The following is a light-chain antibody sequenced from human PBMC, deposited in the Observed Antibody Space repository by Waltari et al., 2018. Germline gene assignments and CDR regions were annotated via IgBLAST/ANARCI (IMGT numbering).Light chain of an antibody. CDR3: QQSYNNPRA. Sequence: DIQVTQSPSTLSASVGDRVTITCRASQSIVVWLAWYQQKPGKAPRLLIYKASYLESGVPSRFSGSGSGTEFTLTISSLQADDFATYYCQQSYNNPRAFGQGTKVEIK. CDR2: KAS. CDR1: QSIVVW. V-gene: IGKV1-5*03. J-gene: IGKJ1*01.